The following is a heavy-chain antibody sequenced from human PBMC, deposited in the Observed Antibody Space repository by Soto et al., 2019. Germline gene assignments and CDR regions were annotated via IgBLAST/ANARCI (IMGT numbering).Heavy chain of an antibody. CDR2: ISGSGGST. CDR1: GFTFSSYA. V-gene: IGHV3-23*01. Sequence: EVQLLESGGGLVQPGGSLRLSCAASGFTFSSYAMSWVRQAPGKGLEWVSAISGSGGSTYYADSVKGRFTISRDKSKNTLYLQMNSLRAEDTAVYYCAKGNHDYTGEDYWGQGTLVTVSS. D-gene: IGHD4-4*01. J-gene: IGHJ4*02. CDR3: AKGNHDYTGEDY.